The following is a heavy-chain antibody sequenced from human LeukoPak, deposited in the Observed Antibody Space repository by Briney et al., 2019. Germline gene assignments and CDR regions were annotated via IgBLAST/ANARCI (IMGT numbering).Heavy chain of an antibody. CDR2: ISWNSGSI. V-gene: IGHV3-9*03. J-gene: IGHJ4*02. D-gene: IGHD3-10*01. CDR1: GFTFVDYA. Sequence: GRSLRLSCAASGFTFVDYAMHWVRQAPGKGLEWVSGISWNSGSIGYADSVKGRFTISRDNAKNSLYLQMNSLRAEDMALYYCAKDKGYGSGSYNYFDYRGQGTLVTVPS. CDR3: AKDKGYGSGSYNYFDY.